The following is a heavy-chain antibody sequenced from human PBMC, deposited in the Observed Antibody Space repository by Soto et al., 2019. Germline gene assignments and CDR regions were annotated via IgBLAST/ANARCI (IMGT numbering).Heavy chain of an antibody. CDR3: AADVIGVAGDFDH. D-gene: IGHD6-19*01. V-gene: IGHV1-58*01. CDR2: IVVASGCS. J-gene: IGHJ4*02. Sequence: LVQSGPDVKKPGTSVKVSCKTSGFTFGSSAVQWVRQVRGQRLEWIGWIVVASGCSNVAQKFQDRVSLTRDLSTNTAFMELSSLTSEDSAMYYCAADVIGVAGDFDHWGQGTLVSVSS. CDR1: GFTFGSSA.